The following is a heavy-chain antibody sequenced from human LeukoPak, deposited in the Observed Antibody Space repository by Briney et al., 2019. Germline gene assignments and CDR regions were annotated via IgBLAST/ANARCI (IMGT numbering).Heavy chain of an antibody. Sequence: SETLSLTCTVSGGSISSSSYYWGWIRQPPGKGLEWIGSIYCSGSTYYNPSLKSRVTISVDTSKNQFSLKLSSVTAADTAVYYCARHVRQRITMIVVVPGRFDPWGQGTLVTVSS. D-gene: IGHD3-22*01. V-gene: IGHV4-39*01. CDR3: ARHVRQRITMIVVVPGRFDP. CDR2: IYCSGST. CDR1: GGSISSSSYY. J-gene: IGHJ5*02.